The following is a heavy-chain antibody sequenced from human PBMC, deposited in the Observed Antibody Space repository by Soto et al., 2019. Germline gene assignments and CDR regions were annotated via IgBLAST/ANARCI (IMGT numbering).Heavy chain of an antibody. V-gene: IGHV1-69*13. D-gene: IGHD3-10*01. CDR2: IIPIFGTA. J-gene: IGHJ4*02. Sequence: ASVKVSCEASGGTFSSYAISWVRQAPGQGLEWMGGIIPIFGTANYAQKFQGRVTITADESTSTAYMELSSLRSEDTAVYYCARTGATTLVRGLMPIDYWGQGTLVTVSS. CDR1: GGTFSSYA. CDR3: ARTGATTLVRGLMPIDY.